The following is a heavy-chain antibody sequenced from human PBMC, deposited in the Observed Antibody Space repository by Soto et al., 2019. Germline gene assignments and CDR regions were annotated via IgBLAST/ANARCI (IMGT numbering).Heavy chain of an antibody. Sequence: SETLSLTCTVSGGSISSYYWSWIRQPPGKGLEWIGYVYYTGSTNYNPSLKSRVTMSVDTSKNQFSLKLSSVTAADTAVYYCVVVYGNSHRYLLAYCGHGSLVPVSA. CDR1: GGSISSYY. CDR3: VVVYGNSHRYLLAY. J-gene: IGHJ4*01. V-gene: IGHV4-59*08. CDR2: VYYTGST. D-gene: IGHD2-2*01.